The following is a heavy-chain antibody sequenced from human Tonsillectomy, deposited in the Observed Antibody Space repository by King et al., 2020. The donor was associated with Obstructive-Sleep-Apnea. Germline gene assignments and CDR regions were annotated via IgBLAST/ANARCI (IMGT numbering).Heavy chain of an antibody. D-gene: IGHD3-10*01. CDR2: ISYYGINK. J-gene: IGHJ6*02. CDR1: GFPFSTYG. V-gene: IGHV3-30*18. Sequence: VQLVESGGGVVQPGRSLRLSCAASGFPFSTYGKHWVRQAPGRGLVWVAIISYYGINKNYADSVKGRFTLPGDNSKNTLYLQMSNLEPEDTAVYYCAKASGTGQHQSGTQKRPYHYHGMDVGGRGTTVTVSS. CDR3: AKASGTGQHQSGTQKRPYHYHGMDV.